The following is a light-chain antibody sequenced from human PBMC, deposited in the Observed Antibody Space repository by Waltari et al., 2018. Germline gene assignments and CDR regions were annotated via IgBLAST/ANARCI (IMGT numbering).Light chain of an antibody. CDR3: QQSYSTPYT. Sequence: DIQRIQSPSSLSASVGDRATITCRASQSISTYFNWYQQKPEKAPHLLIYAASSLQRGVPSRFSGSGSETDFSLTMTSLQPEDSATDYCQQSYSTPYTFGLGTKLEI. V-gene: IGKV1-39*01. J-gene: IGKJ2*01. CDR1: QSISTY. CDR2: AAS.